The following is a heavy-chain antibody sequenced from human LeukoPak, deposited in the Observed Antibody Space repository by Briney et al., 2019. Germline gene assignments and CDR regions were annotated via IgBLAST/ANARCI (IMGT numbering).Heavy chain of an antibody. CDR1: GYSISSGYY. CDR3: ASHPIVPAAIDY. V-gene: IGHV4-38-2*01. Sequence: SETLSLTCAVSGYSISSGYYWGWIRQPPGKGLEWIGSIYHSGSTYYNPSLKSRLTISVNTPKNQISRKLSSVTAADAAVYYCASHPIVPAAIDYWGQGTLVTVSS. CDR2: IYHSGST. J-gene: IGHJ4*02. D-gene: IGHD2-2*02.